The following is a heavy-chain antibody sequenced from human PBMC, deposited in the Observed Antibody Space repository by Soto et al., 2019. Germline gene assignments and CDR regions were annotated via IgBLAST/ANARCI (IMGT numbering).Heavy chain of an antibody. CDR3: ARHKGGYCSSTSCPLDFDY. CDR2: IYYSGST. Sequence: SETLSLTCTVSGGSISSYYWSWIRQPPGKGLEWIGYIYYSGSTNYNPSLKSRVTISVDTSKNQFSLKLSSVTAADTAVYYCARHKGGYCSSTSCPLDFDYWGQGTLVTVSS. J-gene: IGHJ4*02. D-gene: IGHD2-2*03. V-gene: IGHV4-59*08. CDR1: GGSISSYY.